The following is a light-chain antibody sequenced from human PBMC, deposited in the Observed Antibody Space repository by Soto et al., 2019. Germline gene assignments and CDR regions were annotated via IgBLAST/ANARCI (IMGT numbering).Light chain of an antibody. Sequence: DIQMTQSPSTLSASVGDRVTITCRASQSISSWLAWYQQKPGKAPKVLIFDASSLESGVPSRFSGSGSATEFTLIISGLQPDDSATYYCQQYTNTNNPWMLGQGTKV. CDR1: QSISSW. V-gene: IGKV1-5*01. CDR2: DAS. J-gene: IGKJ1*01. CDR3: QQYTNTNNPWM.